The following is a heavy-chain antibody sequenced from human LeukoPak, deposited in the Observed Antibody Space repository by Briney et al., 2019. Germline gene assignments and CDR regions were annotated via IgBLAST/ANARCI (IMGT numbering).Heavy chain of an antibody. V-gene: IGHV3-21*01. J-gene: IGHJ1*01. CDR1: GFTFSDYS. CDR2: ISSTSTYI. Sequence: GGSLRLSCAASGFTFSDYSMNWVRQAPGKGLDWVSSISSTSTYILYAGSVKDRFTISRDNARNSLYLQMNSLRAEDTAVYYCARFETVAAKPIEHWGPGTLVTVSS. CDR3: ARFETVAAKPIEH. D-gene: IGHD6-19*01.